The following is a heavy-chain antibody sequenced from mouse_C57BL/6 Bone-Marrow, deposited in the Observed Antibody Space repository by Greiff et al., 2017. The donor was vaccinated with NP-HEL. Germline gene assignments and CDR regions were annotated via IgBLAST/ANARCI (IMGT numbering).Heavy chain of an antibody. V-gene: IGHV1-5*01. CDR2: IYPGNSDT. J-gene: IGHJ2*01. D-gene: IGHD1-1*01. Sequence: EVQLQQSGTVLARPGASVKMSCKTSGYTFTSYWMHWVKQRPGQGLEWIGAIYPGNSDTSYNQKFKGQAKLTAVTSASTAYMELSSLTNEDSAVYYCTRSTTVVPGNFDYWGQGTTLTVSS. CDR1: GYTFTSYW. CDR3: TRSTTVVPGNFDY.